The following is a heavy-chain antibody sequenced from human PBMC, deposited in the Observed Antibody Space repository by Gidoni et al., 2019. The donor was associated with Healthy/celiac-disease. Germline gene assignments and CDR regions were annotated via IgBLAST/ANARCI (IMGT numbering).Heavy chain of an antibody. CDR1: GGPFSSSA. V-gene: IGHV1-69*01. CDR3: ARGNYGSGSYSEYNWFDP. Sequence: QVQLVQSGAEVMKPGSSVMVSCKASGGPFSSSAISWVRQAPGQGLEWMGGIIPIFATANNAQKFQGRVTITADESTSTAYMELSSLRSEDTAVYDCARGNYGSGSYSEYNWFDPWGQGTLVTVSS. D-gene: IGHD3-10*01. CDR2: IIPIFATA. J-gene: IGHJ5*02.